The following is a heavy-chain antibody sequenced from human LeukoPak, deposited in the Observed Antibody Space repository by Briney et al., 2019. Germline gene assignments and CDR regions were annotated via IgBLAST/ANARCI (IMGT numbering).Heavy chain of an antibody. CDR1: GFTVSSNY. CDR3: ARRDGSTWPVNAIDI. CDR2: IYSGGST. Sequence: GGSLRLSCAVSGFTVSSNYMIWVRQAPGKGLEWVSIIYSGGSTYYADSVKGRFTISRDNSKNTLYLQMNGLRTDDTAVYYCARRDGSTWPVNAIDIWGQGTMVTVSS. J-gene: IGHJ3*02. V-gene: IGHV3-53*01. D-gene: IGHD2-15*01.